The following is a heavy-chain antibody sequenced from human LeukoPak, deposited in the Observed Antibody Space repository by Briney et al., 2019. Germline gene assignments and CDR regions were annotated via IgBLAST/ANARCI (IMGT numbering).Heavy chain of an antibody. CDR2: INQDGTEK. D-gene: IGHD6-13*01. V-gene: IGHV3-7*03. J-gene: IGHJ4*02. Sequence: GGSLRLSCAASGFTFSSYWMSWVRQAPGEGLEWMAKINQDGTEKAYVDSVRGRFTISRDNAKNSLFLQMNSLRAEDTAVYYCARGPLIAAAGTWWGQGTLVTVSS. CDR3: ARGPLIAAAGTW. CDR1: GFTFSSYW.